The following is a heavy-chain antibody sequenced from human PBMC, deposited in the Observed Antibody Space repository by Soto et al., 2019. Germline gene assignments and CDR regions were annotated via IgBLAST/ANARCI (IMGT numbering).Heavy chain of an antibody. CDR2: ISSSSSYT. D-gene: IGHD6-6*01. Sequence: QVQLVESGGGLVKPGGSLRLSCAASGFTFSDYYMSWIRQAPGKGLEWVSYISSSSSYTNYADSVKGRFTISRDNAKNSLYLQMNSLGAEDTAVYYCARDRARAPDIAADQPDYWGQGTLVTVSS. CDR1: GFTFSDYY. CDR3: ARDRARAPDIAADQPDY. V-gene: IGHV3-11*06. J-gene: IGHJ4*02.